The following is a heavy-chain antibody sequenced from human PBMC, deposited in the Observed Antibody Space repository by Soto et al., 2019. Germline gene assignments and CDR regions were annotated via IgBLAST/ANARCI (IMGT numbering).Heavy chain of an antibody. CDR3: AKVTRTQDLPYYGMDV. CDR1: GFTFSSYA. CDR2: ISGSGGST. J-gene: IGHJ6*02. Sequence: GGSLRLSCAASGFTFSSYAMSWVRQAPGKGLEWVSAISGSGGSTYYADSVKGRFTISRDNSKNTLYLQMNSLRAEDTAVYYCAKVTRTQDLPYYGMDVWSQGTTVTVSS. D-gene: IGHD2-15*01. V-gene: IGHV3-23*01.